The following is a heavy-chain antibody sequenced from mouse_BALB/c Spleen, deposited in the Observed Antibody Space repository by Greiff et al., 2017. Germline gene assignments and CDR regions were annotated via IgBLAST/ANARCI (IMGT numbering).Heavy chain of an antibody. D-gene: IGHD2-10*02. J-gene: IGHJ3*01. Sequence: EVKVVESGGGLVQPGGSLRLSCATSGFTFTDYYMSWVRQPPGKALEWLGFIRNKANGYTTEYSASVKGRFTISRDNSQSILYLQMNTLRAEDSATYYCAREGYGTPWFAYWGQGTLVTVSA. CDR2: IRNKANGYTT. CDR1: GFTFTDYY. CDR3: AREGYGTPWFAY. V-gene: IGHV7-3*02.